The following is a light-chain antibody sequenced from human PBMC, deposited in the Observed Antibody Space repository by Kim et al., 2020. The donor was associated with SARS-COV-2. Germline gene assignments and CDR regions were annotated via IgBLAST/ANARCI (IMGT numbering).Light chain of an antibody. V-gene: IGLV5-45*02. CDR2: YKSDSDN. CDR3: MIWHSSAWV. CDR1: SGINVGSYT. Sequence: QPVLTQPSSLSASPGASASLTCTLRSGINVGSYTIYWYQQKPGSPPQYLLRYKSDSDNQQGSGVPSRFSRSKDVSANAGILLISGLQSEDEADYYCMIWHSSAWVFGGGTQLTVL. J-gene: IGLJ3*02.